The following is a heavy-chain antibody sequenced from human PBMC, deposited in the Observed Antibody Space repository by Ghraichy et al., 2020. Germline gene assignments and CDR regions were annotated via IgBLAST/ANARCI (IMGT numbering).Heavy chain of an antibody. V-gene: IGHV3-23*01. J-gene: IGHJ4*02. CDR1: GFTFSSYA. Sequence: GGSLRLSCAASGFTFSSYAMSWVRQAPGKGLEWVSGISGSGATTFYADSVKGRFTISRDNSKNSLYLQMNSLRAEDTALYYCAKGQTYYDYWGQGTLVTVSS. CDR3: AKGQTYYDY. CDR2: ISGSGATT.